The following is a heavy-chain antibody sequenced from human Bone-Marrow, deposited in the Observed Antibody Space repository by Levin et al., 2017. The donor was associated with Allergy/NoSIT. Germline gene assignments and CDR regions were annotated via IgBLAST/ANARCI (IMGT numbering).Heavy chain of an antibody. D-gene: IGHD3-10*01. Sequence: MSWVRQAPGKGLEWVAHIQPDGSAQFSGDSVLGRFTMRRENAKNSVFLQMAILRAADTAVYYCARDREFLWGGEAGGDEAFDVGGQGTRVTVSS. J-gene: IGHJ3*01. V-gene: IGHV3-7*01. CDR2: IQPDGSAQ. CDR3: ARDREFLWGGEAGGDEAFDV.